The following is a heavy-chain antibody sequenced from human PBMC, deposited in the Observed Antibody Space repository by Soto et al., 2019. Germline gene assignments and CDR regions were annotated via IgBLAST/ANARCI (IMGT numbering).Heavy chain of an antibody. CDR1: GYTFSSYG. CDR3: ARDDALEYCSGGSCYSFDY. CDR2: ISAYNGNT. J-gene: IGHJ4*02. Sequence: QVQLVQSGAEVKKPGASVKVSCKASGYTFSSYGISWVRQAPGQGLEWMGWISAYNGNTNYAQKLQGRVTMTTDTSMTTAYMELRSLRSDDTAVYYCARDDALEYCSGGSCYSFDYWGQGTLVTVSS. V-gene: IGHV1-18*01. D-gene: IGHD2-15*01.